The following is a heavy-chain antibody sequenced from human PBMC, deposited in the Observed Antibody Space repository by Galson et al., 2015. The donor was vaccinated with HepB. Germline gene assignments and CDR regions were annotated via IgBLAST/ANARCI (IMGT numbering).Heavy chain of an antibody. CDR2: ISSSSSTI. CDR3: ARDRVRWLQAYYYYYGMDV. Sequence: SLRLSCAASGFTFSSYSMNWVRQALGKGLEWVSYISSSSSTIYYADSVKGRFTISRDNAKNSLYLQMNSLRDEDTAVYYCARDRVRWLQAYYYYYGMDVWGQGTTVTVSS. V-gene: IGHV3-48*02. J-gene: IGHJ6*02. D-gene: IGHD5-24*01. CDR1: GFTFSSYS.